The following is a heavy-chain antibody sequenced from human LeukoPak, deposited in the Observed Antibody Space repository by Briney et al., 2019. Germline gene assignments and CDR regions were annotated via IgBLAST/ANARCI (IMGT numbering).Heavy chain of an antibody. CDR1: GGSISNSSYY. D-gene: IGHD2-2*01. J-gene: IGHJ6*02. CDR2: IYYSGST. CDR3: ARAPHIAVIPGVTYGMDV. V-gene: IGHV4-39*01. Sequence: PSETLSLTCTVSGGSISNSSYYWGWIRQPPGKGLEWVGAIYYSGSTYFDPSPKSRVTMSVDTSKNQFSLKLSSVTAADTAVYYCARAPHIAVIPGVTYGMDVWGQGSTVTVSS.